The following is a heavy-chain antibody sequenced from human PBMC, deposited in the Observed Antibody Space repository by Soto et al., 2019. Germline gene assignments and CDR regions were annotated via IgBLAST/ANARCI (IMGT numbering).Heavy chain of an antibody. Sequence: PGGSLRLSCAASGFTFSSYTMNWVRQAPGKGLEWVANIGSRRRGIFYADSMKGRFAISRDNPKNSVYLLMISLSVDDTALYYCMTGYGYWGLGTLVTVSS. V-gene: IGHV3-21*05. D-gene: IGHD3-9*01. J-gene: IGHJ4*01. CDR3: MTGYGY. CDR1: GFTFSSYT. CDR2: IGSRRRGI.